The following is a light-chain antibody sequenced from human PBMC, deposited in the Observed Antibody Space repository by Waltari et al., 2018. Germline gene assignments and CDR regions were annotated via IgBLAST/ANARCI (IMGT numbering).Light chain of an antibody. J-gene: IGLJ2*01. Sequence: QSVVTQPPSASGTPGQRVTISCSGSSSNIGSHSVNWYQQLPGTAPKLLIYSNNQWPSGVPARFSGSKSGPSASLAICGLQSEDEADYYCAAWDDSLNGVVFGGGTKLTVL. CDR2: SNN. CDR1: SSNIGSHS. CDR3: AAWDDSLNGVV. V-gene: IGLV1-44*01.